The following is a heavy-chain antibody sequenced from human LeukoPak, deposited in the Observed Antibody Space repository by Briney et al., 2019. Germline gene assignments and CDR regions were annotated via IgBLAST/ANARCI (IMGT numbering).Heavy chain of an antibody. CDR3: ATYDFWSGYGLGN. CDR2: INQYGSES. V-gene: IGHV3-7*01. CDR1: GFTFSSYW. D-gene: IGHD3-3*01. J-gene: IGHJ4*02. Sequence: GGSLRLSCAASGFTFSSYWMSWVRQAPGKGLEWLVNINQYGSESYSVESVKGRFTISRDNTKNSLYLQMSSLRAEDAAVYYCATYDFWSGYGLGNWGQGTLVTVSS.